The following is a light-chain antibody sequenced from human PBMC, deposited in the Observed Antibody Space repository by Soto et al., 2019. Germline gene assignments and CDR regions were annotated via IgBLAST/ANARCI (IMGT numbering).Light chain of an antibody. V-gene: IGLV2-14*01. CDR1: SSDVGGYNY. CDR3: SSYTSSSTLQVV. Sequence: QSALTQPASVSGAPGQSITISCTGTSSDVGGYNYVSWYQQHTGKAPKLMIYEVSNRPSGVSNRFSGSKSSNTASLTISGLQAEDEADYYCSSYTSSSTLQVVFGGGTKLTVL. J-gene: IGLJ2*01. CDR2: EVS.